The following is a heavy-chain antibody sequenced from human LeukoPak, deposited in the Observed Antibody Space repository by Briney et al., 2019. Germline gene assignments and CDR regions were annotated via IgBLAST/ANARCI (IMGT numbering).Heavy chain of an antibody. D-gene: IGHD3-9*01. CDR1: GFTFSYYA. V-gene: IGHV3-23*01. CDR2: IGGSNNA. Sequence: GGSLRLSCAASGFTFSYYAMGWVREAPGKGLDWDSGIGGSNNAYYTDSVKGRFTISRDNSKNTLYLQMNTLRAEDTAVYYCAKGVRYLDWWILDYWGQGTLVPVSS. J-gene: IGHJ4*02. CDR3: AKGVRYLDWWILDY.